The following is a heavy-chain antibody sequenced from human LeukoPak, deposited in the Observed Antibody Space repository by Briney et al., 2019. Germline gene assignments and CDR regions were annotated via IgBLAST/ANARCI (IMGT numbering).Heavy chain of an antibody. Sequence: ASVKVSCKVTGYTLTELSMHWVRQAPGKGLEWMGGFDPEDGETIYAQKFQGRVTMTEDTSTDTAYMELSSLRSEDTAVYYCATPGEGGSYFLPFDYWGQGTLVTVSS. CDR2: FDPEDGET. J-gene: IGHJ4*02. CDR3: ATPGEGGSYFLPFDY. V-gene: IGHV1-24*01. CDR1: GYTLTELS. D-gene: IGHD1-26*01.